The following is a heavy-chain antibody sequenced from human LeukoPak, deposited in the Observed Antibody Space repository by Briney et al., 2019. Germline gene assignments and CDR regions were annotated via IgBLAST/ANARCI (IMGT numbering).Heavy chain of an antibody. CDR1: GGSISSSNW. CDR3: ARFLNGVAAAGKAFDI. CDR2: IYHSGST. Sequence: PSETLSLTCAVSGGSISSSNWWSWVRQPPGKGLEWIGEIYHSGSTNYNPSLKSRVTISVDKSKNQFSLKLSSVTAADTAVYYCARFLNGVAAAGKAFDIWGQGTMVTVSS. V-gene: IGHV4-4*02. D-gene: IGHD6-13*01. J-gene: IGHJ3*02.